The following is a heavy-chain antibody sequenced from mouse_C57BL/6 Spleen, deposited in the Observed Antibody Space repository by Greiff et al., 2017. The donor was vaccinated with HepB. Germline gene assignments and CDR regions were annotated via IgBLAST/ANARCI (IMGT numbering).Heavy chain of an antibody. V-gene: IGHV1-76*01. J-gene: IGHJ4*01. Sequence: QVQLQQSGAELVRPGASVKLSCKASGYTFTDYYINWVKQRPGQGLEWIARIYPGSGNTYYNEKFKGKATLTAEKSSSTAYMQLSSLTSEDSAVYFCARDYYGSSSDYAMDYWGQGTSVTVSS. D-gene: IGHD1-1*01. CDR1: GYTFTDYY. CDR3: ARDYYGSSSDYAMDY. CDR2: IYPGSGNT.